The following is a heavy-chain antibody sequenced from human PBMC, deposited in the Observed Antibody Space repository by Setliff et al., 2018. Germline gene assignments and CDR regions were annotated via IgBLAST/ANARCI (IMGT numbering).Heavy chain of an antibody. CDR3: ARVLPPNYYYYYMDV. CDR2: IYYGGST. V-gene: IGHV4-59*01. CDR1: GGSYSSYY. Sequence: SETLSFTCTVSGGSYSSYYWSWIRQPPGKGLEWIGYIYYGGSTNYNPSLKSRVTMSVDTSKNQFSLKLSSVTAADTTVYYCARVLPPNYYYYYMDVWGRGTAVTVSS. D-gene: IGHD2-15*01. J-gene: IGHJ6*03.